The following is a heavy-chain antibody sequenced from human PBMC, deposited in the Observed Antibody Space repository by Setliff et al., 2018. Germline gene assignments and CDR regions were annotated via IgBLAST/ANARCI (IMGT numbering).Heavy chain of an antibody. Sequence: SETLSLTCAVYGGSFSGYYWSWIRQPPGKRLEWIGEIIHSGSTNYNPSLKSRVTISMDTSKNQFSLKVPSVTAADTAVYNCARSFSRSGKFLLDYWGQGALVTVSS. CDR1: GGSFSGYY. V-gene: IGHV4-34*12. CDR2: IIHSGST. CDR3: ARSFSRSGKFLLDY. J-gene: IGHJ4*02. D-gene: IGHD1-26*01.